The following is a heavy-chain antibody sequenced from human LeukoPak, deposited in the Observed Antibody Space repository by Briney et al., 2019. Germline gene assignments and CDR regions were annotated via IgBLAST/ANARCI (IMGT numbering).Heavy chain of an antibody. CDR3: ARDQYYYDSSGYRHYYYYYMDV. J-gene: IGHJ6*03. V-gene: IGHV3-21*01. CDR2: ISSSSSYI. D-gene: IGHD3-22*01. CDR1: GFTFSSYS. Sequence: GGSLRLSCAASGFTFSSYSMNWVRQAPGKGLEWVSSISSSSSYIYYADSVKGRFTISRDNAKNSLYLQMNSLRAEDTAVYYCARDQYYYDSSGYRHYYYYYMDVWGKGTTVTVSS.